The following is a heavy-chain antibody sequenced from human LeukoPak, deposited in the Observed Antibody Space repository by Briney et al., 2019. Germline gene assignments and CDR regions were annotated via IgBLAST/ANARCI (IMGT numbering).Heavy chain of an antibody. J-gene: IGHJ4*02. CDR2: IYSSGST. CDR3: ARTTGYSSGWYLNY. Sequence: SETLSLTCTVSGGSISSGSYYWTWIRQPAGKGLEWIGRIYSSGSTNYNPSLKSRVTISVDTSKNQFSLKLSSVTAADTAVYYCARTTGYSSGWYLNYWGQGTLVTVSS. V-gene: IGHV4-61*02. CDR1: GGSISSGSYY. D-gene: IGHD6-19*01.